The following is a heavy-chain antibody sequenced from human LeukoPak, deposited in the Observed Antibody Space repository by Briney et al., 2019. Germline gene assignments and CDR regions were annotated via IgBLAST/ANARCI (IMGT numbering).Heavy chain of an antibody. CDR3: ARTPGASSGWYIRGWFDP. Sequence: SETLSLTCAVYGGSFSGYYWSWIRQPPGKGLEWIGEINHSGSTNYSPSLKSRVTISVDTSKNQFSLKLSSVTAADTAVYYCARTPGASSGWYIRGWFDPWGQGTLVTVSS. V-gene: IGHV4-34*01. CDR2: INHSGST. CDR1: GGSFSGYY. D-gene: IGHD6-19*01. J-gene: IGHJ5*02.